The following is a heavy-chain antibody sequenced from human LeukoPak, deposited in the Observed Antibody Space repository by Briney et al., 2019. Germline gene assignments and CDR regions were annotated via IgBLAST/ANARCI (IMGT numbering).Heavy chain of an antibody. CDR3: ARLDILTGNYYYFNF. CDR1: GFTFSSYW. CDR2: ISGDGSTT. V-gene: IGHV3-74*01. D-gene: IGHD3-9*01. Sequence: PGGSLRLSCAASGFTFSSYWMHWVRQAPGMGLVWVSRISGDGSTTSYADSVEGRFTISRDNAKNTLYLQMNSLRAEDTAVYYCARLDILTGNYYYFNFWGQGTLVTVSS. J-gene: IGHJ4*02.